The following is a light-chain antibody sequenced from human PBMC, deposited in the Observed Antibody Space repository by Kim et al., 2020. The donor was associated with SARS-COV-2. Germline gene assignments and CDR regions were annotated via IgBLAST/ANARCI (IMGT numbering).Light chain of an antibody. CDR2: DTS. V-gene: IGLV8-61*01. CDR3: VLYLGGGIWV. Sequence: QTAVTQEPSFSVSPGETVTLTCGLNSGPVSGRYYPSWYKQTPGQAPRTFISDTSIRSSGVPARFSGFILGNKAALTITGAQPEDEADYYCVLYLGGGIWVFGGGTQLTVL. CDR1: SGPVSGRYY. J-gene: IGLJ3*02.